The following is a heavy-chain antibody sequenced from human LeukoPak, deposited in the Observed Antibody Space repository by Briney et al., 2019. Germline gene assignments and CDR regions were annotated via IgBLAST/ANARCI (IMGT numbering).Heavy chain of an antibody. J-gene: IGHJ4*02. CDR3: ARIPEGGETYYDSSGYYFDY. CDR1: GGSISSYY. D-gene: IGHD3-22*01. Sequence: SETLSLTCTVSGGSISSYYWSWIHQHPGKGLEWIGYIYYSGSTYYNPSLKSRVTISVDTSKNQFSLKLSSVTAADTAVYYCARIPEGGETYYDSSGYYFDYWGQGTLVTVSS. V-gene: IGHV4-59*06. CDR2: IYYSGST.